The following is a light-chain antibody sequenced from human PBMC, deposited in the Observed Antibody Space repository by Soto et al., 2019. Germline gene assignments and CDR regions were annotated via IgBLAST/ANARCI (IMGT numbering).Light chain of an antibody. CDR3: QLYGDSPMYT. CDR1: QGISSY. CDR2: AAS. J-gene: IGKJ2*01. V-gene: IGKV1-8*01. Sequence: AIRMTQSPSSFSASTGDRVTITCRASQGISSYLAWYQQKPGKAPKLLIYAASTLQSGVPSRFSGSGSGTDFTLTISCLQSEDFATYYCQLYGDSPMYTFGQGTKLEIK.